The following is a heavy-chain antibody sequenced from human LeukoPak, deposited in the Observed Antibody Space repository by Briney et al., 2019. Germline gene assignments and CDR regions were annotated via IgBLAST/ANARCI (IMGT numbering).Heavy chain of an antibody. CDR3: AKRYGSGWYGDYYYGMDV. CDR2: ISGSGGST. CDR1: GFTFSSYA. J-gene: IGHJ6*02. D-gene: IGHD6-19*01. Sequence: GGSLRLSCAASGFTFSSYAMSWVRQAPGKGLEWVSAISGSGGSTYYADSVKGRFTISRDNSKNTLYLQMNSLRAEDTAVYYCAKRYGSGWYGDYYYGMDVWGQGTTVTVSS. V-gene: IGHV3-23*01.